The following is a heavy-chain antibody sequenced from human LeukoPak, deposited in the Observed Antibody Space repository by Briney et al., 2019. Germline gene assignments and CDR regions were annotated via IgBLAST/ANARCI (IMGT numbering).Heavy chain of an antibody. V-gene: IGHV3-21*01. CDR2: ISSSSSYI. CDR1: GFTFSSYS. J-gene: IGHJ4*02. CDR3: ARATIKARVYYFDY. Sequence: GGSLRLSCAASGFTFSSYSMNWVRQAPGKGLEWVSSISSSSSYIYYADSVKGRFTISRDNAKNSLYLQMNSLRAEDTAVYYCARATIKARVYYFDYWGQGTLVTVSS. D-gene: IGHD5-12*01.